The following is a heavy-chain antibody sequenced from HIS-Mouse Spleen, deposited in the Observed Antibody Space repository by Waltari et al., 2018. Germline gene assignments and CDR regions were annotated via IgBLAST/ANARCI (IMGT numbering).Heavy chain of an antibody. Sequence: QLQLQESGPGLVKPSETLSLTCTVSGGSISSSSYYWGWIRQPPGKGLEWIGSIYYSAGTYYHPSLRRRVTISVDTSKNQFSLKLSSVTAADTAVYYCAREIPYSSSWYDWYFDLWGRGTLVTVSS. CDR3: AREIPYSSSWYDWYFDL. J-gene: IGHJ2*01. D-gene: IGHD6-13*01. V-gene: IGHV4-39*07. CDR2: IYYSAGT. CDR1: GGSISSSSYY.